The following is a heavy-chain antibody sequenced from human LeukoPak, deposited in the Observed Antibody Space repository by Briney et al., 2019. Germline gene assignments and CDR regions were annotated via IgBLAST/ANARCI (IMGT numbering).Heavy chain of an antibody. V-gene: IGHV1-8*01. J-gene: IGHJ6*03. CDR2: MNPNSGNT. D-gene: IGHD2-2*01. Sequence: DSVKVSCKASGYTFTSYDINWVRQATGQGLEWMGWMNPNSGNTGYAQKFQGRVTMTRNTSISTAYMELSSLRSEDTAVYYCARGDIVVVPAALTPYYYYYMDVWGKGTTVTVSS. CDR1: GYTFTSYD. CDR3: ARGDIVVVPAALTPYYYYYMDV.